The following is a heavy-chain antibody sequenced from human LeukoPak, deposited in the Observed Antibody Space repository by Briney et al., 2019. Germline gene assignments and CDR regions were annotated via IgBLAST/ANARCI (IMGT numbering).Heavy chain of an antibody. V-gene: IGHV4-31*03. D-gene: IGHD4-17*01. CDR1: RRSVSTTGYY. J-gene: IGHJ4*02. CDR3: ARVNYGDSSFDY. CDR2: TSYSGST. Sequence: SQTLSPTCTLARRSVSTTGYYSSRLRQHPGKGLEWIAYTSYSGSTYYNPSLQTRVTMSVNTSKNQFSLKLSSVTAADTAIYFCARVNYGDSSFDYWGEGTLVTVSS.